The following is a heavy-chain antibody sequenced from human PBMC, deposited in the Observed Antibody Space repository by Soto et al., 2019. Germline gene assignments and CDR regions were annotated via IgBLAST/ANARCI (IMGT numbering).Heavy chain of an antibody. V-gene: IGHV4-31*03. CDR2: IYYSGST. D-gene: IGHD3-22*01. CDR3: ARGEYYDSSGYDDYYYYYGMDV. Sequence: SETLSLTCTVSGGSISSGGYYWSWIRQHPGKGLEWIGYIYYSGSTYYNPSLKSRGTISVDTSKNQFSLKLSSVTAADTAVYYCARGEYYDSSGYDDYYYYYGMDVWGQGTTVTVSS. J-gene: IGHJ6*02. CDR1: GGSISSGGYY.